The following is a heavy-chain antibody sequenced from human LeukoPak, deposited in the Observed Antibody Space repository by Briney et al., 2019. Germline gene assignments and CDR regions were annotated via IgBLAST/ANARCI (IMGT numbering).Heavy chain of an antibody. CDR2: IYYSGTT. V-gene: IGHV4-31*03. CDR3: ARVDSMVRGVINWFDP. Sequence: SETLSLTCTVSGGSITSVGNYWSWVRQYPGKGLEWIGNIYYSGTTYYNPSLNSRLTISVDTSKNQFSLRLDSVTAADTAVYYCARVDSMVRGVINWFDPWGQGTLVIVSS. CDR1: GGSITSVGNY. D-gene: IGHD3-10*01. J-gene: IGHJ5*02.